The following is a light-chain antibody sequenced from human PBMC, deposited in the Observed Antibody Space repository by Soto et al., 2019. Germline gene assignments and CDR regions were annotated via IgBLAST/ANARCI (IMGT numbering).Light chain of an antibody. CDR2: GAS. CDR3: HHYGNSPT. CDR1: QGISINY. Sequence: EIVLTQSPGTLSLSPGERATVSCRASQGISINYLAWYQQKPGQAPRLLFYGASNWAIGIPDRFRGSGSGTDFTLTISGLEPEDFAVYYCHHYGNSPTFGQGTKVHIK. V-gene: IGKV3-20*01. J-gene: IGKJ1*01.